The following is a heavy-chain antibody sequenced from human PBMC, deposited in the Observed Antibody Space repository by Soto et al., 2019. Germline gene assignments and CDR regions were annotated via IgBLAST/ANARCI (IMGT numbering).Heavy chain of an antibody. Sequence: ASLKVACKAPADTFNSYYIHWVRQAPGHGLEWMGIINPNGGSTRFAQTFKGSITMTTDTSTSTVYMELRSLRSEDTAVSYCARSSGWVFGIIIVGSIWLPPLGQGSLVTVSS. V-gene: IGHV1-46*02. D-gene: IGHD1-26*01. J-gene: IGHJ5*02. CDR3: ARSSGWVFGIIIVGSIWLPP. CDR2: INPNGGST. CDR1: ADTFNSYY.